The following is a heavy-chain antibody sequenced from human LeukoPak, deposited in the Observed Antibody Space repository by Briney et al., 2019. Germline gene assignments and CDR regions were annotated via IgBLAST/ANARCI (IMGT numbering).Heavy chain of an antibody. D-gene: IGHD1-1*01. CDR1: GYTFTIYG. J-gene: IGHJ3*02. CDR3: ARDSYNSNYLEGFDI. CDR2: ISAYNGNT. V-gene: IGHV1-18*01. Sequence: ASVKVSCKASGYTFTIYGIIWVRQAPGQGLEWMGWISAYNGNTNYAQKLQGRVTMTTDTSTSTAYMELRSLRSDDTAVYYCARDSYNSNYLEGFDIWGQGTMVTVSS.